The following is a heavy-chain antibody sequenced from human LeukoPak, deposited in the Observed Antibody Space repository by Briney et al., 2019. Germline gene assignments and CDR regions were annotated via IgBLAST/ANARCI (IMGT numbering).Heavy chain of an antibody. Sequence: ASVKVSCKASGYTFTAYYMHWVRQAPGQGLEWMGIINPSGGSTSYAQKFQGRVTMTRDTSTSTVYMGLSSLRSEDTAVYYCAREPNPLEITGTTYYYGMDVWGQGTTVTVSS. V-gene: IGHV1-46*01. J-gene: IGHJ6*02. CDR3: AREPNPLEITGTTYYYGMDV. CDR1: GYTFTAYY. CDR2: INPSGGST. D-gene: IGHD1-7*01.